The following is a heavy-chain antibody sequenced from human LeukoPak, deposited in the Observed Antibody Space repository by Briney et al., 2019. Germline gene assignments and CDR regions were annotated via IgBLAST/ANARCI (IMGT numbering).Heavy chain of an antibody. Sequence: QPGGSLRLSCAASGFTFSSYWMHWVRQAPGKGLVWVSRINSDGSSTSYADSVKGRFTISRDNAKNTLYLQMNSLRAEDTAVYYCGTPGSIAVAGTIDYWGQGTLVTVSS. V-gene: IGHV3-74*01. CDR2: INSDGSST. CDR3: GTPGSIAVAGTIDY. D-gene: IGHD6-19*01. CDR1: GFTFSSYW. J-gene: IGHJ4*02.